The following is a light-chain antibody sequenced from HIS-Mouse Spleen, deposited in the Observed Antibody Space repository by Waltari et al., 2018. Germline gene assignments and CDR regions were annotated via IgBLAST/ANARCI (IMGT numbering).Light chain of an antibody. Sequence: DIVMTQSTLSLPVTPGEPASLACRSSQSLLHSNGYNYLDWYLQKPGQSPQLLIYLGSNRASGVPDRFSGSGSGTDFTLKISRVEAEDVGVYYCMQALQTPWTFGQGTKLEIK. CDR1: QSLLHSNGYNY. CDR2: LGS. CDR3: MQALQTPWT. J-gene: IGKJ2*01. V-gene: IGKV2-28*01.